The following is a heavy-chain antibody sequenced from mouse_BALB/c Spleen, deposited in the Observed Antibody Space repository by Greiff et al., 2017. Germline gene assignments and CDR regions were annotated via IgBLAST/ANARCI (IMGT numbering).Heavy chain of an antibody. CDR1: GYTFTDYA. CDR2: ISTYYGDA. Sequence: VQVVESGAELVRPGVSVKISCKGSGYTFTDYAMHWVKQSHAKSLEWIGVISTYYGDASYNQKFKGKATMTVDKSSSTAYMELARLTSEDSAIYYCARKKYGNYDWFAYWGQGTLVTVSA. V-gene: IGHV1S137*01. J-gene: IGHJ3*01. D-gene: IGHD2-10*02. CDR3: ARKKYGNYDWFAY.